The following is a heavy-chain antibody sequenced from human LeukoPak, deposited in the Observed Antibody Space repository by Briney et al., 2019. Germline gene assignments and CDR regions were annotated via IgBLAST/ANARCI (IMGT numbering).Heavy chain of an antibody. Sequence: SETLSLTCTVSGGSISSGGYYWSWIRQHPGKGLEWIGYIYYSGSTYYNPSLKSRVTISVDTSKNQFSLKLSSVTAADTAVYYCARVYYYDSSGFADAFDIWGQGTMVTVSS. CDR3: ARVYYYDSSGFADAFDI. J-gene: IGHJ3*02. D-gene: IGHD3-22*01. CDR2: IYYSGST. V-gene: IGHV4-31*03. CDR1: GGSISSGGYY.